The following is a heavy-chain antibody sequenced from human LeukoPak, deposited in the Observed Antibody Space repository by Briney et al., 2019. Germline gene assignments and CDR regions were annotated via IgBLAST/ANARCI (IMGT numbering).Heavy chain of an antibody. CDR3: ARDRKPYYDILTGYYTYFDY. CDR2: SIPILGIA. V-gene: IGHV1-69*04. J-gene: IGHJ4*02. D-gene: IGHD3-9*01. Sequence: ASVNVSCKASGCTFSSYAISWVRQAPGQGLEWMGRSIPILGIANYAQKFQGRVTITADKSTSTAYMELRSLRSEDTAVYYCARDRKPYYDILTGYYTYFDYWGQGTLVTVSS. CDR1: GCTFSSYA.